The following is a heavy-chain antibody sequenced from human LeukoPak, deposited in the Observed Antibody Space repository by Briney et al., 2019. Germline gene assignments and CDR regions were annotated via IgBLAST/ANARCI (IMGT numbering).Heavy chain of an antibody. CDR2: ISAYNGNT. V-gene: IGHV1-18*01. D-gene: IGHD1-26*01. J-gene: IGHJ4*02. Sequence: ASVKVSCKASGYSFSSYGINWVRQAPGQGLEWMGWISAYNGNTNYAQNLQGRVTMTTDTSTSTAYMELRSLRSDDTAVYYCARGSGLVGATTIYYWGQGTLVAVSS. CDR3: ARGSGLVGATTIYY. CDR1: GYSFSSYG.